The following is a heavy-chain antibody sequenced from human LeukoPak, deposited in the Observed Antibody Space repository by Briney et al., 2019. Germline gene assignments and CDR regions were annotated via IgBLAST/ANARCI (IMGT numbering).Heavy chain of an antibody. CDR1: GGSFSGYY. D-gene: IGHD3-3*01. Sequence: SETLSLTCAVYGGSFSGYYWSWIRQPPGEGLEWIGEINHSGSTNYNPSLKSRVTISVDTSKNQFSLKLSSVTAADTAVYYCARAPGDFWSGYPFDYWGQGTLVTVSS. CDR2: INHSGST. V-gene: IGHV4-34*01. CDR3: ARAPGDFWSGYPFDY. J-gene: IGHJ4*02.